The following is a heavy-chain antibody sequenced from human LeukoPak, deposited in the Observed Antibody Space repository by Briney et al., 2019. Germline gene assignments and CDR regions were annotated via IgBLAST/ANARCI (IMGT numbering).Heavy chain of an antibody. CDR2: LYTGGNT. CDR1: GFTVNSNY. CDR3: ARAGPDY. V-gene: IGHV3-53*01. J-gene: IGHJ4*02. Sequence: PGGSLRLSCAASGFTVNSNYMSWVRQAPGKGLEWVSVLYTGGNTLYADSVKGRFTISRDNSKNTLYLQMNSLRAEDTAVYYCARAGPDYWGQGTLVTVSS.